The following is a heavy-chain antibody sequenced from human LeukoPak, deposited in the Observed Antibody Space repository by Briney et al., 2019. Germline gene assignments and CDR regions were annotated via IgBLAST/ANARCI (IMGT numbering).Heavy chain of an antibody. CDR1: GFTFSSYS. V-gene: IGHV3-48*04. Sequence: PGGSLRLSCAASGFTFSSYSMNWVRQAPGKGLEWVSSISSSGSTIYYADSVKGRFTISRDNAKNSLYLQMNSLRAEDTAVYYCARDQGYCSSTSCHFIYYMDVWGKGTTVTVSS. CDR3: ARDQGYCSSTSCHFIYYMDV. J-gene: IGHJ6*03. CDR2: ISSSGSTI. D-gene: IGHD2-2*01.